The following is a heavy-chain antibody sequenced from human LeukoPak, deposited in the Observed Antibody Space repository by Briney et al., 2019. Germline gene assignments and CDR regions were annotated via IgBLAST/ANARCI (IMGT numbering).Heavy chain of an antibody. CDR2: INPSGGST. D-gene: IGHD3-22*01. J-gene: IGHJ4*02. CDR1: GYTFTSYY. V-gene: IGHV1-46*01. CDR3: ARAAPHYDSSGYHNFFDY. Sequence: ASVKVSCKASGYTFTSYYMHWVRQAPGQGLEWMGIINPSGGSTSYAQKFQGRVTMTRDMSTSTVYMELSSLRSEGTAVYYCARAAPHYDSSGYHNFFDYWGQGTLVTVSP.